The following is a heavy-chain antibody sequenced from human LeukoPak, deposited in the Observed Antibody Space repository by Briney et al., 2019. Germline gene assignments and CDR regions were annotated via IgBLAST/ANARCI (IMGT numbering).Heavy chain of an antibody. Sequence: GGSLRLSCAASGFTFSSYWMSWVRQAPGKGLEWVANIKQDGSEEYYVDSVKGRFTISRDNAKKSLYLQMNSLRPEDTAVYYCARSSGWRDYFDYWGQGTLVTVSS. CDR3: ARSSGWRDYFDY. CDR1: GFTFSSYW. D-gene: IGHD6-19*01. J-gene: IGHJ4*02. CDR2: IKQDGSEE. V-gene: IGHV3-7*03.